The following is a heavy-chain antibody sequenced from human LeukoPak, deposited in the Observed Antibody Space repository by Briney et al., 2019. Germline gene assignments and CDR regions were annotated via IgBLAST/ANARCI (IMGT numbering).Heavy chain of an antibody. Sequence: GGPLRLSCAASGLTFSNYPVTWVRQAPGKGLEWISSITGSGTGTQYADSVKCRFTISRDNSKNTVYLQMNSPRAEDTALYYCAKDPNGDYVGAFDAWGQGTMVTVSS. CDR2: ITGSGTGT. CDR3: AKDPNGDYVGAFDA. V-gene: IGHV3-23*01. CDR1: GLTFSNYP. D-gene: IGHD3-10*02. J-gene: IGHJ3*01.